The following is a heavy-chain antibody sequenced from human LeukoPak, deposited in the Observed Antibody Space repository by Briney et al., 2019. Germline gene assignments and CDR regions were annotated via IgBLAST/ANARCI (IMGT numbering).Heavy chain of an antibody. CDR1: GGTFSSYA. V-gene: IGHV1-69*06. J-gene: IGHJ4*02. Sequence: SVKVSCKASGGTFSSYAISWVRQAPGQGLEWMGGIIPIFGTANYAQKFQGRVTITADKSTSTAYMELSSLRPEDTAVYYCASTGSLVRGVTDYWGQGTLVTVSS. CDR3: ASTGSLVRGVTDY. CDR2: IIPIFGTA. D-gene: IGHD3-10*01.